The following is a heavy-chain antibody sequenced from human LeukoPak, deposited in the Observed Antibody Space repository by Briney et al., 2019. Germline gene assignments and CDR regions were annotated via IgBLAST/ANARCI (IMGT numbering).Heavy chain of an antibody. Sequence: PSETLSLTCAVYGGSFSGYYWSWIRQPPGKGLEWIGEINHSGSTNYNPSLKSRVTISVDTSKNQFSLKLSSVTAADTAVYCCARRAAGRYNNWFDPWGQGTLVTVSS. D-gene: IGHD6-19*01. CDR2: INHSGST. J-gene: IGHJ5*02. V-gene: IGHV4-34*01. CDR1: GGSFSGYY. CDR3: ARRAAGRYNNWFDP.